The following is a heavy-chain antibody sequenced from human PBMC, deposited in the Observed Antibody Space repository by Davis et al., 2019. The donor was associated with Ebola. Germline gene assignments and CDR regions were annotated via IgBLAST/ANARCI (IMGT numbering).Heavy chain of an antibody. CDR3: AKDPFMGYSSSSLDY. Sequence: RGSLRLSCAASGFTFNRYGMHWVRQAPGKGLEWVAVISYDGSSEDYEDTVKGRFTISRDDSKKMLYLQMNSLRPEDTAVYYCAKDPFMGYSSSSLDYWGQGILVTVSS. CDR2: ISYDGSSE. CDR1: GFTFNRYG. J-gene: IGHJ4*02. D-gene: IGHD6-6*01. V-gene: IGHV3-30*18.